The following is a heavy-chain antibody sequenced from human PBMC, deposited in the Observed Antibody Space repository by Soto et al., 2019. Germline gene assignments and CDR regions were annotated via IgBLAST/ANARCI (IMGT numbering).Heavy chain of an antibody. Sequence: QITLKESGPTLVKPTQTLTLTCTFSGFSLSTSGVGVGWIRQPPRKALQWLALIYWDDDKRYSPSLKSRLTITNDTSKNQVVLTMTNMDPVDTSTYYCAHSPYSSSWYVFDYWGQGTLVTVSS. V-gene: IGHV2-5*02. CDR1: GFSLSTSGVG. CDR2: IYWDDDK. CDR3: AHSPYSSSWYVFDY. D-gene: IGHD6-13*01. J-gene: IGHJ4*02.